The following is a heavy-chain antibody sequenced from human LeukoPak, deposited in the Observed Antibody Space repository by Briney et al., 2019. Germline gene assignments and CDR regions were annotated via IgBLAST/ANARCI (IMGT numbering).Heavy chain of an antibody. V-gene: IGHV1-18*01. CDR2: ISCYNGDT. CDR1: GYTFNHHG. Sequence: ASVKVSCKASGYTFNHHGISWVRQAPGQGLEWMGWISCYNGDTHYAQRLQGRVTMSTDTSTSTAYMELTGLRSDDTAVYYCARGGFRYYDSSGYYADAFDIWGQGTMVTVSS. CDR3: ARGGFRYYDSSGYYADAFDI. J-gene: IGHJ3*02. D-gene: IGHD3-22*01.